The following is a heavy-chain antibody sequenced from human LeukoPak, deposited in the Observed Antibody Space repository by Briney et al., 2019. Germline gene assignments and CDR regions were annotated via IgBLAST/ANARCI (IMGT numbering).Heavy chain of an antibody. CDR2: ISAYNGNT. CDR3: ARVNTAMVDYYLDY. D-gene: IGHD5-18*01. J-gene: IGHJ4*02. Sequence: GASVKVSCKASGYTFTSYGISWVRQAPGQGLEWMGWISAYNGNTNYAQKLQGRVTMTTDTSTSTAYMELRSLRSDDTAVYYCARVNTAMVDYYLDYWGQGTLVTVSS. CDR1: GYTFTSYG. V-gene: IGHV1-18*01.